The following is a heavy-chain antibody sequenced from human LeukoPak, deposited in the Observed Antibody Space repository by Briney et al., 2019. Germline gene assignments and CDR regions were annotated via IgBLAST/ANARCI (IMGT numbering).Heavy chain of an antibody. V-gene: IGHV3-23*01. D-gene: IGHD3-3*01. CDR1: GFTFSSYG. J-gene: IGHJ4*02. CDR2: ISGGGGST. Sequence: GGSLRLSCAASGFTFSSYGMSWVRQAPGKGLEWVSGISGGGGSTYYADSVKGRFTISRDNSKNTLYLQMNSLRAEDTAVYYCAKDQLRFLEWFVTFDYWGQGTLVTVSS. CDR3: AKDQLRFLEWFVTFDY.